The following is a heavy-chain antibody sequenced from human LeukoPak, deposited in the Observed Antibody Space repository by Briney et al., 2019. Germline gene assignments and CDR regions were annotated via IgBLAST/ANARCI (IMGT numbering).Heavy chain of an antibody. D-gene: IGHD3-10*01. CDR3: AREKKLWFGELFHDY. V-gene: IGHV6-1*01. CDR2: TYYRSKWYN. J-gene: IGHJ4*02. Sequence: SQTLSLTCAISGDSVSSNSAAWNWIRQSPSRGLEWLGRTYYRSKWYNDYAVSVKSRISINPDTSKNQFSLQLNSVTPEDTAVYYCAREKKLWFGELFHDYWGQGTLVTVSS. CDR1: GDSVSSNSAA.